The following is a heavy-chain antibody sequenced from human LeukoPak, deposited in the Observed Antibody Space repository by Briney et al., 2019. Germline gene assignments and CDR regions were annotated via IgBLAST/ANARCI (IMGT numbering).Heavy chain of an antibody. D-gene: IGHD3-9*01. CDR3: ARGLRYFDWLLYVDYYYMDV. J-gene: IGHJ6*03. CDR1: GGTFSSYA. CDR2: IIPIFGTA. Sequence: ASVKVSCKASGGTFSSYAISWVRQAPGQGLEWMGGIIPIFGTANYAQKFQGRVTITADESTSTAYMELSSLRSEDTAVYYCARGLRYFDWLLYVDYYYMDVWGKGTTVTVSS. V-gene: IGHV1-69*13.